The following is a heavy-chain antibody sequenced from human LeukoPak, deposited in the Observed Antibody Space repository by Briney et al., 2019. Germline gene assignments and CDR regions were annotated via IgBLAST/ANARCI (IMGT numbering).Heavy chain of an antibody. J-gene: IGHJ3*02. CDR2: IFPGDSDT. V-gene: IGHV5-51*01. D-gene: IGHD6-6*01. Sequence: GESLKISCKGSGYSFTNYWIGWVRQMPGKGLELMGIIFPGDSDTKYSPSFQGQVTISADKSISTAYLQWSSLKASDTAKYYCARRGGLVDTFDIWGQGTLVTVSS. CDR3: ARRGGLVDTFDI. CDR1: GYSFTNYW.